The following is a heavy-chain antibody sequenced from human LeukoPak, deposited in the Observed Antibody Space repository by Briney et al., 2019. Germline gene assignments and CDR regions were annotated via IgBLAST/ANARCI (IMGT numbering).Heavy chain of an antibody. J-gene: IGHJ4*02. Sequence: GSLRLSCAASGFTFSSYAMSWIRQPPGKGLEWIGEINHSGSTNYNPSLKSRVTISVDTSKNQFSLKLSSVTAADTAVYYCARGSPTRHWGQGTLVTVSS. CDR2: INHSGST. CDR1: GFTFSSYA. V-gene: IGHV4-34*01. CDR3: ARGSPTRH.